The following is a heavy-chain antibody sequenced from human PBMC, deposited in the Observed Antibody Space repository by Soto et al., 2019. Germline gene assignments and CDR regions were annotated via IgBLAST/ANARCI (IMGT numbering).Heavy chain of an antibody. CDR2: ISYDGSNK. V-gene: IGHV3-30*03. Sequence: PGGSLRLSCAASGFTFSSYGMHWVRQAPGKGLEWVAVISYDGSNKYYADSVKGRFTISRDNSKNTLYLQMNSLRAEDTAVYYCRAFWSGYLDFDDWGQGTLVTVSS. CDR3: RAFWSGYLDFDD. CDR1: GFTFSSYG. J-gene: IGHJ4*02. D-gene: IGHD3-3*01.